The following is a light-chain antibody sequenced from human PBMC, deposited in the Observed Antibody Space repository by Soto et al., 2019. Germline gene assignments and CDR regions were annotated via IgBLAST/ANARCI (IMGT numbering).Light chain of an antibody. V-gene: IGLV1-44*01. Sequence: HSVLTQPLSASGTPGQRVTISCSTISSNLGDNTVNCYQQVPSAAPKLLIYSYDQRPSGVPVRFSGSKAGALASLAISGLQSEDEADYYCAAWDASLDGYVFGPGTQLIVL. CDR1: SSNLGDNT. CDR3: AAWDASLDGYV. CDR2: SYD. J-gene: IGLJ7*01.